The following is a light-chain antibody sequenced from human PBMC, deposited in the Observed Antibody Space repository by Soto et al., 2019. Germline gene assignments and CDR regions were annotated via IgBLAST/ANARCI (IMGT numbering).Light chain of an antibody. CDR3: HQGSNWPRGGFT. Sequence: EIVLTQSPATLSLSPGERATLSCRASQSVSSYLAWYQQKPGQAPRLLIYDASNTATGIPARISGSGSGTDFTVTICSLEPEEFAVYYWHQGSNWPRGGFTFGPGTKVDIK. J-gene: IGKJ3*01. V-gene: IGKV3-11*01. CDR1: QSVSSY. CDR2: DAS.